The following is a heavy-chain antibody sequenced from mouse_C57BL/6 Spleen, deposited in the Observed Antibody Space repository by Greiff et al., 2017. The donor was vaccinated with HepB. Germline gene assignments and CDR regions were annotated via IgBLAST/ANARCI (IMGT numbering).Heavy chain of an antibody. CDR3: ARLYDGYPRYFDY. D-gene: IGHD2-3*01. J-gene: IGHJ2*01. V-gene: IGHV8-12*01. Sequence: QVTLKESGPGILQSSQTLSLTCSFSGFSLSTSGMGVSWIRQPSGKGLEWLAHIYWDDDKRYNPSLKSRLTISKDTSRNQEFLKITIVDTADTATYYCARLYDGYPRYFDYWGQGTTLTVSS. CDR2: IYWDDDK. CDR1: GFSLSTSGMG.